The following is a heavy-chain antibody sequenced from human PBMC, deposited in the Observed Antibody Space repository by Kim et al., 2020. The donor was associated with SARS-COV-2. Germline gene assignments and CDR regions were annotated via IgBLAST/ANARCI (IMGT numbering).Heavy chain of an antibody. V-gene: IGHV1-18*01. Sequence: NGNINYGQKFQGRVSMTTDTSTSTAYMELRSLKSDDTAIYYCASGRDLDYWGQGTLVTVSS. CDR3: ASGRDLDY. D-gene: IGHD3-10*01. J-gene: IGHJ4*02. CDR2: NGNI.